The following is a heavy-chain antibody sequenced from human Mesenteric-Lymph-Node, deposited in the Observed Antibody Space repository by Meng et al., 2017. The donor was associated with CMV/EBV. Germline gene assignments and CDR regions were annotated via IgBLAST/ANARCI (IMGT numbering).Heavy chain of an antibody. CDR1: GYTFTGYY. V-gene: IGHV1-69*05. D-gene: IGHD1-1*01. J-gene: IGHJ5*02. Sequence: SVKVSCKPSGYTFTGYYIHWVRQAPGQGLEWMGGSIPIFGTAKYAQKFQGRVTITTDDSASTAYMELSGLTSDDTAVYYCAREVGTQNWNDEKWFDPWGQGTLVTVSS. CDR3: AREVGTQNWNDEKWFDP. CDR2: SIPIFGTA.